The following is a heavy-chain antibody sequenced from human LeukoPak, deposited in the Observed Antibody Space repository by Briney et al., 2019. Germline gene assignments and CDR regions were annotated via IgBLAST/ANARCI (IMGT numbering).Heavy chain of an antibody. D-gene: IGHD3-22*01. CDR3: ARDVTHDSSGYYYVQNYYYYMDV. J-gene: IGHJ6*03. CDR1: GYTFTGYY. V-gene: IGHV1-2*02. Sequence: ASVKVSCKASGYTFTGYYMHWVRQAPGQGLEWMGWINPNSGGTNYAQKFQGRVTMTRDRSISTAYMELSRLRSDDTAVYYCARDVTHDSSGYYYVQNYYYYMDVWGKGTTVTVSS. CDR2: INPNSGGT.